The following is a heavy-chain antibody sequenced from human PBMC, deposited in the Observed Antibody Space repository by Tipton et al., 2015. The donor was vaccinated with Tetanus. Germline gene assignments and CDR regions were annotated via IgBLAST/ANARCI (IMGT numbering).Heavy chain of an antibody. CDR3: ARDSPPIVGATTNGPTGPPGQTTLFFDY. Sequence: QVQLVQSGPEVKKPGSSVKVSCKASGGTFTSYYMHWVRQAPGQGLEWMGIINPSGGSTSYAQKFQGRVTMTRDTSTSTVYMELSSLRSEDTAVYYCARDSPPIVGATTNGPTGPPGQTTLFFDYWGQGTLVTVSS. D-gene: IGHD1-26*01. CDR2: INPSGGST. V-gene: IGHV1-46*01. CDR1: GGTFTSYY. J-gene: IGHJ4*02.